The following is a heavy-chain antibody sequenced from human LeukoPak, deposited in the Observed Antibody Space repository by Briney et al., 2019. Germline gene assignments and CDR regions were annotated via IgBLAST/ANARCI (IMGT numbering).Heavy chain of an antibody. J-gene: IGHJ5*02. V-gene: IGHV4-4*07. CDR1: GGSISSYY. CDR3: ARGITMVRGVVNWFDP. Sequence: SETLSLTCTVSGGSISSYYWSWIRQPAGKGLEWIGRIYTSGSTNCNPSLKSRVTMSVDTSKNQFSLKLSSVTAADTAVYYCARGITMVRGVVNWFDPWGQGTLVTVSS. CDR2: IYTSGST. D-gene: IGHD3-10*01.